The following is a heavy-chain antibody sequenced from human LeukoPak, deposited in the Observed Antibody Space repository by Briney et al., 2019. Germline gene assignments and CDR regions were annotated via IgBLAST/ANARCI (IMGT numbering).Heavy chain of an antibody. CDR1: GFTFSSYG. CDR2: IIGSGSST. J-gene: IGHJ5*02. CDR3: ARWYYYETSGLYYGSFDN. V-gene: IGHV3-23*01. Sequence: GGSLRLSCAASGFTFSSYGMSWVRQAPGKGLQWVSVIIGSGSSTYFADSVKGRFTISRDNSRNTLYLQMNSLRAEDTAVYYCARWYYYETSGLYYGSFDNWGQGTLVTVSS. D-gene: IGHD3-22*01.